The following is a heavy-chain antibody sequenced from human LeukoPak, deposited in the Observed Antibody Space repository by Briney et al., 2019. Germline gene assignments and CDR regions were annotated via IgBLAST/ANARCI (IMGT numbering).Heavy chain of an antibody. D-gene: IGHD3-22*01. Sequence: PGGSLRLSCAASGFSVSASYMSWVRQAPGKGLEWVSAITGSGGSTYYADSVKGRFTISRDNSKNTLYLQMNSLRAEDTALYYCARSLHHYYDSSGYPYYFDYWGQGTLVTVSS. CDR3: ARSLHHYYDSSGYPYYFDY. J-gene: IGHJ4*02. V-gene: IGHV3-53*01. CDR2: ITGSGGST. CDR1: GFSVSASY.